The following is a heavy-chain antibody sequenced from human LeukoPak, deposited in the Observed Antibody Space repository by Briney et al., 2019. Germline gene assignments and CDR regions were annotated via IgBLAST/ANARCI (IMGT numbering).Heavy chain of an antibody. CDR2: IYYSGST. V-gene: IGHV4-59*08. CDR3: VGGLSD. Sequence: SETLSLTCTVSGGSISIYYWSWIRQPPGKGLEWIGYIYYSGSTNYNPSLKSRVTISVDTSKNQFSLKLSSVTAADTAVYYCVGGLSDWGQGTLVTVSS. J-gene: IGHJ4*02. CDR1: GGSISIYY.